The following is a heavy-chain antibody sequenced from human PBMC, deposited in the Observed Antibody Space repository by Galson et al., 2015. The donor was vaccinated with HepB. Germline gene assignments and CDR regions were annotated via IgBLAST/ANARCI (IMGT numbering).Heavy chain of an antibody. J-gene: IGHJ3*02. V-gene: IGHV3-11*06. D-gene: IGHD6-13*01. CDR3: ARDRIAAAGDAFDI. CDR1: GFTFSNYY. Sequence: SLRLSCAASGFTFSNYYMSWIRQAPGKGLEWVSYISSSSSYTNYADSVKGRFTISRDNAKNSLYLQMNSLRAEDTAVYYCARDRIAAAGDAFDIWGQGTMVTVSS. CDR2: ISSSSSYT.